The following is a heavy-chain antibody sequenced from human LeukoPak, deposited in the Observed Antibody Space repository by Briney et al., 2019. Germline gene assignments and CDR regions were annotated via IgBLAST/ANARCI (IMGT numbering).Heavy chain of an antibody. CDR2: IYYSGST. J-gene: IGHJ5*02. Sequence: SETLSLTCTVSGGSISSYYWSWIRQPPGKGLEWIGYIYYSGSTNYNPSLKSRVTISVDTSKNQFSLKLSSVTAADTAVYYCARGGTTVTPGLLWFDPSGQGTLVTVSS. V-gene: IGHV4-59*01. CDR1: GGSISSYY. CDR3: ARGGTTVTPGLLWFDP. D-gene: IGHD4-17*01.